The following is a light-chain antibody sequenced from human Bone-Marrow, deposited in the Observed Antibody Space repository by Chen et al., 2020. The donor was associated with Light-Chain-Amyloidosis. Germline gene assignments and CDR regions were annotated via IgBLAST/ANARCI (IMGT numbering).Light chain of an antibody. CDR3: QSADSSGTYEVI. CDR2: RDT. V-gene: IGLV3-25*03. J-gene: IGLJ2*01. CDR1: DLPTKY. Sequence: SYELTQPPSVSVTQGQTARITCSGDDLPTKYAYWYQQKPGQAPVLVIHRDTERPSGISERFSGSSSGTTGTLTISGVQAEDEADYHCQSADSSGTYEVIFGGGTKLTVL.